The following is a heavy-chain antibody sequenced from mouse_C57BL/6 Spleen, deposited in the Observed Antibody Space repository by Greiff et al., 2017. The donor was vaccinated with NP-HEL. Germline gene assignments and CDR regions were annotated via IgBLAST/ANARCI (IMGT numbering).Heavy chain of an antibody. CDR1: GFTFSSYA. Sequence: EVKLVESGEGLVKPGGSLKLSCAASGFTFSSYAMSWVRQTPEKRLEWVAYISSGGDYIYYADTVKGRFPISRDNARNTLYLQMSSLKSEDTAMYYCTRITTVFRYFDVWGTGTTVTVSS. CDR2: ISSGGDYI. D-gene: IGHD1-1*01. V-gene: IGHV5-9-1*02. CDR3: TRITTVFRYFDV. J-gene: IGHJ1*03.